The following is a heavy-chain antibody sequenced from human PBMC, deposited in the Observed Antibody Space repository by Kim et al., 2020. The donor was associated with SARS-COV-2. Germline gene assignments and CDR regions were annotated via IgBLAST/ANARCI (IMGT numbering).Heavy chain of an antibody. CDR2: ISARDGNT. CDR1: GYIFSTYG. Sequence: ASVKVSCKASGYIFSTYGFSWVRQAPRQGLEWLGWISARDGNTKYAQKVQGRVTMTTDTSTNTAYMELWSLRSDDTARYYCARGAYGDVSFDYWGQGTLVTVSS. CDR3: ARGAYGDVSFDY. D-gene: IGHD4-17*01. J-gene: IGHJ4*02. V-gene: IGHV1-18*04.